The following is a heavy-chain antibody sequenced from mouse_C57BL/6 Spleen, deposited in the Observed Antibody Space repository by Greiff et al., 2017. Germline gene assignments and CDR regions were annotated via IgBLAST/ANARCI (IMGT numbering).Heavy chain of an antibody. CDR1: GYTFTSYW. V-gene: IGHV1-72*01. CDR2: IDPNSGGT. D-gene: IGHD1-1*01. CDR3: ATYYGSSLYYYAMDY. J-gene: IGHJ4*01. Sequence: VQLQQSGAELVKPGASVKLSCKASGYTFTSYWMHWVKQRPGRGLEWIGRIDPNSGGTKYNEKFKSKATLTVDKPSSTAYMQLSSLTSEDSAVYYCATYYGSSLYYYAMDYWGQGTSVTVSS.